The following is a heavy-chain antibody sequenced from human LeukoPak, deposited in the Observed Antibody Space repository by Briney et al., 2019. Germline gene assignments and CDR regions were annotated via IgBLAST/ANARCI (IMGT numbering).Heavy chain of an antibody. Sequence: ASVKVSCKASGYTFTGYYMHWVRQAPGQGLEWMGWINPNNGGTNYAQKFQGRVTMTRDTSISTAYMELSRLRSDDTAVYYCARDGSSLRFDYWGQGTLVTVSS. CDR1: GYTFTGYY. J-gene: IGHJ4*02. CDR3: ARDGSSLRFDY. CDR2: INPNNGGT. V-gene: IGHV1-2*02. D-gene: IGHD6-19*01.